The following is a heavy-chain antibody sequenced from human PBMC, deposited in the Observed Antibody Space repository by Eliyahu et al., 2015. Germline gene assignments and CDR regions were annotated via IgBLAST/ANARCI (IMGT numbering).Heavy chain of an antibody. D-gene: IGHD1-14*01. J-gene: IGHJ5*02. CDR3: AKEGISPRSWFDP. CDR1: GFTFSSXA. CDR2: ISGSGGST. Sequence: EVQLVESGGGLVXPGGSLRLXCAASGFTFSSXAMGWVRQAPGKGLXWVSGISGSGGSTYYADSVKGRFTISRDNSKNTLYLQMNSLRVEDTAVYYCAKEGISPRSWFDPWGQGILVTVSS. V-gene: IGHV3-23*04.